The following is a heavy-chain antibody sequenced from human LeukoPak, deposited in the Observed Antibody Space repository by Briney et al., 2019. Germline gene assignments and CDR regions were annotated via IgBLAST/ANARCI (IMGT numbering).Heavy chain of an antibody. CDR2: IYHSAST. Sequence: PSETLSLTCAVYGGSIILGGYSWSSIRQPPGKGLEWIGYIYHSASTYYNPSLKSRVTISVDRSKNQFSLKLSSVTAADTAVYYCARVKGSGSYYHYYFDYWGQGTLVTVSS. CDR3: ARVKGSGSYYHYYFDY. J-gene: IGHJ4*02. V-gene: IGHV4-30-2*01. CDR1: GGSIILGGYS. D-gene: IGHD3-10*01.